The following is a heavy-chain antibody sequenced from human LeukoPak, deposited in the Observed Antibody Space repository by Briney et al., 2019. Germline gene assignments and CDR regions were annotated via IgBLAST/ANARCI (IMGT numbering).Heavy chain of an antibody. Sequence: SVKVSCKASGGTFSTYVMTWVRQAPGQGLEWIGGILPLFGTANYAQRFQGRVTITADKSTSTAYMELNSLTSEDTAMYYCARSGRGAENWFDPWGQGTLVTVSS. CDR1: GGTFSTYV. CDR3: ARSGRGAENWFDP. CDR2: ILPLFGTA. J-gene: IGHJ5*02. D-gene: IGHD2-15*01. V-gene: IGHV1-69*06.